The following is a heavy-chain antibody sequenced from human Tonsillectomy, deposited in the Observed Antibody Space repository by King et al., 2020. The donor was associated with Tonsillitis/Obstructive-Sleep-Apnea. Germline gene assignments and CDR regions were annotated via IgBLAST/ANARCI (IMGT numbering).Heavy chain of an antibody. CDR2: ISWDSGSI. V-gene: IGHV3-9*01. CDR3: AKGAAATRYNWFDP. D-gene: IGHD6-13*01. CDR1: GFTFDDYA. Sequence: VQLVESGGGLVQPGRSLRLSCAASGFTFDDYAMNWVRQAPGKGLEWVSGISWDSGSIAYADSVKGRFTISRDNARNSLYLQMNSLRPEDTALYYCAKGAAATRYNWFDPWGQGTLVTVSS. J-gene: IGHJ5*02.